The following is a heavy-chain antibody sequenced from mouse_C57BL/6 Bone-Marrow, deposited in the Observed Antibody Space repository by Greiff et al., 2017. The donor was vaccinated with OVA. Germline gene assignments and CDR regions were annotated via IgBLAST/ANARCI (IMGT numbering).Heavy chain of an antibody. Sequence: VQLQQSGPELVKPGASVKISCKASGYAFSSSWMNWVKQRPGKGLEWIGRIYPGDGDTNYNGKFKGKATLTADKSSSTAYMQLSSLTSEDSAVYFCARGYCVNYFDYWGQGTTLTVSS. V-gene: IGHV1-82*01. J-gene: IGHJ2*01. CDR3: ARGYCVNYFDY. CDR1: GYAFSSSW. CDR2: IYPGDGDT.